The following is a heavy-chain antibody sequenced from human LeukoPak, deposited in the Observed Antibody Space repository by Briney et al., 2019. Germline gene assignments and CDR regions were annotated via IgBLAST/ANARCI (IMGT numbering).Heavy chain of an antibody. CDR2: IYYTGST. D-gene: IGHD7-27*01. Sequence: SETLSLTCTVSSGSISSSTYYWGWIRQPPGKGLEWIGTIYYTGSTYYNPSLKSRVTISVDTSKNQFSLKLTSVTAEDTAVYYCARDLAWGAFDYWGQGTLVTVSS. CDR1: SGSISSSTYY. CDR3: ARDLAWGAFDY. J-gene: IGHJ4*02. V-gene: IGHV4-39*07.